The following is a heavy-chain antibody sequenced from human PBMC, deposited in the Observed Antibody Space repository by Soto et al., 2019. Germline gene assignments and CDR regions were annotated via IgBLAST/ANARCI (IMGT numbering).Heavy chain of an antibody. CDR1: GFTFTSSA. CDR2: IVVGSGNT. D-gene: IGHD6-13*01. Sequence: QMQLVQSGPEVEKPGPSVKVSCKASGFTFTSSAVQWVRQARGQRLEWIGWIVVGSGNTNYAQKFQERVPITRDMSTSTAYMELSSLSSEDTAVYYCATDLSSSWDAPCDYWGQGTMVTVSS. V-gene: IGHV1-58*01. J-gene: IGHJ4*02. CDR3: ATDLSSSWDAPCDY.